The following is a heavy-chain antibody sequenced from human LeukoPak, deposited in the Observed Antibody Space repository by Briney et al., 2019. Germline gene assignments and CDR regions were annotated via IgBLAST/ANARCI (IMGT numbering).Heavy chain of an antibody. Sequence: ASVKVSCKASRYTFSGYYIYWVRQAPGQGLEWMGWINPNSGGTNYAQKFQGRVTVTRDTSISTAYMELSRLTSDDTAVYYCARSRSGYYDSPFDPWGQGTLVTVSS. CDR1: RYTFSGYY. D-gene: IGHD3-22*01. V-gene: IGHV1-2*02. J-gene: IGHJ5*02. CDR3: ARSRSGYYDSPFDP. CDR2: INPNSGGT.